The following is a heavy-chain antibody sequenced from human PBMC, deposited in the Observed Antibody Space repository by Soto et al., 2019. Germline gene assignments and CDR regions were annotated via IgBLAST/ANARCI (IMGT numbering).Heavy chain of an antibody. CDR2: ISGSGGNT. CDR3: ARDYCSGTTCYEFDY. Sequence: PGGSLRLSCTASGFTFSSYAMSWVRQAPGKGLEWVSAISGSGGNTYYADSVKGRFTISRDNSKNTLYLQMNSLRAEDTAVYYCARDYCSGTTCYEFDYWGQGTQVTVSS. D-gene: IGHD2-2*01. CDR1: GFTFSSYA. V-gene: IGHV3-23*01. J-gene: IGHJ4*02.